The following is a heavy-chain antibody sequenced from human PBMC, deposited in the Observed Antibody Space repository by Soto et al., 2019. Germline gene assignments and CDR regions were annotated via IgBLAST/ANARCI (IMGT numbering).Heavy chain of an antibody. Sequence: GGSLRLSCAASGFTFSSYAMSWVRQAPGKGLEWVSTISDSGSITYYADSVRGRFSISRDNSKNTLYLQMNSLRAEDTAVYYCARDLDIPDSYWGQGTLVTVSS. CDR1: GFTFSSYA. J-gene: IGHJ4*02. V-gene: IGHV3-23*01. CDR2: ISDSGSIT. D-gene: IGHD2-15*01. CDR3: ARDLDIPDSY.